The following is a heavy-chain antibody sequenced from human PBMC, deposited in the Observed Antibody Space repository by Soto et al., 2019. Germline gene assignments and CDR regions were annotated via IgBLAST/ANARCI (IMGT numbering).Heavy chain of an antibody. D-gene: IGHD3-10*01. V-gene: IGHV3-9*01. CDR3: AKDMDSHGDWYFDL. CDR2: ISWNSGSI. CDR1: GFTFDDYA. J-gene: IGHJ2*01. Sequence: EVQLVESGGGLVQPGRSLRLSFAASGFTFDDYAMHWVRQAPGKGLEWVSGISWNSGSIGYADSVKGRFTISRDNAKNSLYLQRNSLRAEDTALYYCAKDMDSHGDWYFDLWGRGTLVTVSS.